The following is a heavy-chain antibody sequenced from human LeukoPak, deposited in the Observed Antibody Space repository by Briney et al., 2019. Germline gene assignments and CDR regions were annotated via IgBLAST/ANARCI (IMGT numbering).Heavy chain of an antibody. D-gene: IGHD2-2*01. Sequence: RGSHRLSCAASGFTISNSAMTWVRQAPGKGLDWVSIITDNGAHTFYADSVKGRFTISRDTSENTLYLQMNSLRADDTAVYYCATVGGSCSSSNCFAYFAYWGQGTLLTVSS. CDR2: ITDNGAHT. J-gene: IGHJ4*02. V-gene: IGHV3-23*01. CDR3: ATVGGSCSSSNCFAYFAY. CDR1: GFTISNSA.